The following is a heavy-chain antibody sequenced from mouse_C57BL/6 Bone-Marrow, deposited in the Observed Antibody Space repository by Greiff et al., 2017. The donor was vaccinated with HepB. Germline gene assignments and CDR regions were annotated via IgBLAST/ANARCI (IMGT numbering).Heavy chain of an antibody. V-gene: IGHV1-85*01. J-gene: IGHJ3*01. Sequence: VQLQQSGPELVKPGASVKLSCKASGYTFTSYDINWVKQRPGQGLEWIGWIYPRDGSTKYNEKFKGKATLTVDTSSSTAYMELHSLTSEDSAVYFCARLGTGTRAWFAYWGQGTLVTVSA. D-gene: IGHD4-1*01. CDR2: IYPRDGST. CDR3: ARLGTGTRAWFAY. CDR1: GYTFTSYD.